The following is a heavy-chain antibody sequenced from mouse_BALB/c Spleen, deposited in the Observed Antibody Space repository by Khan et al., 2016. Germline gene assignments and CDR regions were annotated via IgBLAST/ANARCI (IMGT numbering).Heavy chain of an antibody. D-gene: IGHD1-1*02. Sequence: EVKLEESGRGLVQPGGSMKFSCDASGFTFSNYWMSWVRQSPQKGLEWVAEIRLRSDNYTTHYAESVKGSFTISRDDSNSRLFLQMNSLRAEDTGIYYCTGGNPWYFDVWGAGTTVTVAS. J-gene: IGHJ1*01. V-gene: IGHV6-6*02. CDR1: GFTFSNYW. CDR3: TGGNPWYFDV. CDR2: IRLRSDNYTT.